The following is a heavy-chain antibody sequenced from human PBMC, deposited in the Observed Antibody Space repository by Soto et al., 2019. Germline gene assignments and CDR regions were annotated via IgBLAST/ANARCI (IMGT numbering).Heavy chain of an antibody. CDR1: GFSLSTSGVG. CDR2: IYWDDDK. J-gene: IGHJ5*02. D-gene: IGHD2-2*01. V-gene: IGHV2-5*02. CDR3: AHRRPAAMPGLNWFDP. Sequence: SGPTLVNPTQTLTLICTFSGFSLSTSGVGVGWIRQPPGKALEWLALIYWDDDKRYSPSLKSRLTITKDTSKNQVVLTMTNMDPVDSATYYCAHRRPAAMPGLNWFDPWGQGTLVTVSS.